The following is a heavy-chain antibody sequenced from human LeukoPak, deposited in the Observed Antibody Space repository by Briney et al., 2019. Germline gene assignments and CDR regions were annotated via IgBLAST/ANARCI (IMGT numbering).Heavy chain of an antibody. CDR3: ARRRGYCSGGSCYFYFDY. J-gene: IGHJ4*02. V-gene: IGHV4-59*08. CDR2: IYYSGST. Sequence: SETLSLTCTVSGGSISSYYWSWIRQPPGKGLEWIGYIYYSGSTNYNPSLKSRVTISVDTSKNQFSLELSSVTAADTAVYYCARRRGYCSGGSCYFYFDYWGQGTLVTVSS. CDR1: GGSISSYY. D-gene: IGHD2-15*01.